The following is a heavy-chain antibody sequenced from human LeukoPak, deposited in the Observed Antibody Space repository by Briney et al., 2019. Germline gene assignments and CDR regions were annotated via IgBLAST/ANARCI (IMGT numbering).Heavy chain of an antibody. CDR3: AKDPYPNY. CDR2: ISSGSLTI. D-gene: IGHD2-21*01. J-gene: IGHJ4*02. V-gene: IGHV3-48*04. Sequence: GGSLRLSCEASGFTVSSYSMNWVRQAPGKGLEWLSYISSGSLTIHYADSVKGRFTTSRDNAKNSLYLQMNSLRAEDTAVYYCAKDPYPNYWGQGTLVTVSS. CDR1: GFTVSSYS.